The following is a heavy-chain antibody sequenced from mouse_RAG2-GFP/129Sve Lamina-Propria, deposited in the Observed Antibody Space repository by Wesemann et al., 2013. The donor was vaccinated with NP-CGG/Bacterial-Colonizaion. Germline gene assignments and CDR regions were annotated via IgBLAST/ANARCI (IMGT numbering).Heavy chain of an antibody. V-gene: IGHV5-6*01. CDR1: GFTFSSYG. CDR3: ARGYAMDY. CDR2: ISSGGSYT. Sequence: EVQLVESGGDLVKPGGSLKLSCAASGFTFSSYGMSWVRQTPDKRLEWVATISSGGSYTYYPDSVKGRFTISRDNAKNTLYLQMSSLNSEDTAVYYCARGYAMDYWGQGTSVTVSS. D-gene: IGHD2-14*01. J-gene: IGHJ4*01.